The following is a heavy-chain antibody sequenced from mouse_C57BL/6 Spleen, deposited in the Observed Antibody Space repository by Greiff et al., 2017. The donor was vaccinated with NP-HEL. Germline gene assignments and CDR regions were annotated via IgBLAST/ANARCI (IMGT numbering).Heavy chain of an antibody. CDR1: GYTFTSYW. V-gene: IGHV1-50*01. Sequence: QVQLQQPGAELVKPGASVKLSCKASGYTFTSYWMQWVKQRPGQGLEWIGEIDPSDSYTNYNQKFKGKATLTVDTSSSTAYMQLSSLTSEDSAVYYCARREDNYYGNDVWGTGTTVTVSS. CDR2: IDPSDSYT. D-gene: IGHD1-1*01. J-gene: IGHJ1*03. CDR3: ARREDNYYGNDV.